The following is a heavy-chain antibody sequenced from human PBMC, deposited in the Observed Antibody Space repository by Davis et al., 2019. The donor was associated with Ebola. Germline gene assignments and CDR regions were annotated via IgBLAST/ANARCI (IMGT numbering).Heavy chain of an antibody. J-gene: IGHJ5*02. D-gene: IGHD3-22*01. V-gene: IGHV4-34*01. CDR1: GGSFSGYY. Sequence: SETLSLTCAVYGGSFSGYYWSWIRQPPGKGLEWIGEINHSGSTYYNPSLKSRVTISVDTSKNQFSLKLSSVTAADTAVYYCATIPYYYDSSGYSWGQGTLVTVSS. CDR2: INHSGST. CDR3: ATIPYYYDSSGYS.